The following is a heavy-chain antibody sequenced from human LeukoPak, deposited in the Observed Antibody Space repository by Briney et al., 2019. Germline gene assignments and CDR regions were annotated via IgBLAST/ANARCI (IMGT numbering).Heavy chain of an antibody. Sequence: SETLSLTCTVSGGSISSYYWSWIRQPPGKGLEWIGYIYYSGSTNYNPSLKSRVTISVDTSKNQFSLKLSSVTAADTAVYYCARVLGAYCGGDCYSSSYYYYYMDVWGKGTTVTVSS. CDR1: GGSISSYY. CDR3: ARVLGAYCGGDCYSSSYYYYYMDV. D-gene: IGHD2-21*02. J-gene: IGHJ6*03. CDR2: IYYSGST. V-gene: IGHV4-59*12.